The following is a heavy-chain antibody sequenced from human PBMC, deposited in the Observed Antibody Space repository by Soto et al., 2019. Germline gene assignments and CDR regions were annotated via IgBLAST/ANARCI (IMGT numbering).Heavy chain of an antibody. CDR2: TYYRSKWYN. Sequence: SQTLSLTCAISGDSVSSNSAAWNWIRQSPSRGLEWLGRTYYRSKWYNDYAVSVKSRITINPDTSKNQFSLQLNSVTPEDTAVYYCARAIGYDYNYYYYGMDVWGQGTTVTVSS. V-gene: IGHV6-1*01. J-gene: IGHJ6*02. CDR3: ARAIGYDYNYYYYGMDV. CDR1: GDSVSSNSAA. D-gene: IGHD5-12*01.